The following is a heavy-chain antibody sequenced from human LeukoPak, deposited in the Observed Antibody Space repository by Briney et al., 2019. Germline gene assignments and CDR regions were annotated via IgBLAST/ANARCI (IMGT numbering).Heavy chain of an antibody. J-gene: IGHJ4*02. CDR1: GGSFSGYY. CDR2: INHSGST. V-gene: IGHV4-34*01. Sequence: SETLSLTCAVYGGSFSGYYWGWIRQPPGKGLEWIGEINHSGSTNYNPSLKSRVTISVDTSKNQFSLKLSSVTAADTAVYYCAREYPAVTTYGYFDYWGQGTLVTVSS. CDR3: AREYPAVTTYGYFDY. D-gene: IGHD4-17*01.